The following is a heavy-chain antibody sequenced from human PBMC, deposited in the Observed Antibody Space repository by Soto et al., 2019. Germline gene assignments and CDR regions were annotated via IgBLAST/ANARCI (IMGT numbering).Heavy chain of an antibody. CDR1: GFSLSTGGVG. CDR2: IYWDDDK. CDR3: AHSRCGGDCLQSYSSHYYFGMDV. Sequence: QITLKESGPTLVKPTQTLTLTCTFSGFSLSTGGVGVGWIRQPPGKALEWLALIYWDDDKRYNPSLKSRLTITKDTSKNQVVLTMTNMDPVDTATYYCAHSRCGGDCLQSYSSHYYFGMDVWGQGTTVTVSS. D-gene: IGHD2-21*02. J-gene: IGHJ6*02. V-gene: IGHV2-5*02.